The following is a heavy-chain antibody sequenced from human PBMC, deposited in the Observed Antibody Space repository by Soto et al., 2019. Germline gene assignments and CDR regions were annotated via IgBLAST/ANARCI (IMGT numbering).Heavy chain of an antibody. CDR3: ARVGYSSGWLPDY. CDR1: GFTFSSYS. V-gene: IGHV3-21*01. Sequence: EVQLVESGGGLVKPGGSLRLSCAASGFTFSSYSMKWVRQAPGKGLEWVSLISSSSSYIYYADSVMGRFTISRDNAKNSLYLQMNSLRAEDTAVYYCARVGYSSGWLPDYWGQGTLVTVSS. J-gene: IGHJ4*02. D-gene: IGHD6-19*01. CDR2: ISSSSSYI.